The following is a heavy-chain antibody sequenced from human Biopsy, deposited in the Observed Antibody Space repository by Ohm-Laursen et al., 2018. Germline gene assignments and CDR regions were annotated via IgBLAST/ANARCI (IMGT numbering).Heavy chain of an antibody. CDR2: IYYSGCT. V-gene: IGHV4-59*01. Sequence: TLSLTCTVSSGSISSDYWSWIRQTPGKGLEWIGYIYYSGCTNYNPSLKSRVTISVDTSKNQFSLRLNSVTAADTAMYYCAGATNSTGWPYYYFYGMDVWGQGTTVTVSS. D-gene: IGHD2/OR15-2a*01. J-gene: IGHJ6*02. CDR1: SGSISSDY. CDR3: AGATNSTGWPYYYFYGMDV.